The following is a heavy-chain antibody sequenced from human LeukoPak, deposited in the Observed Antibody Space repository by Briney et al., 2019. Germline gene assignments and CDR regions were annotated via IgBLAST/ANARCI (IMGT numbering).Heavy chain of an antibody. D-gene: IGHD4-11*01. CDR1: GGSISSGGYY. V-gene: IGHV4-31*03. CDR2: IYYSGST. Sequence: SQTLSLTCTVSGGSISSGGYYWSWIRQHPGKGLEWIGYIYYSGSTYYNPSLKSRLTISVGTSKNQVSLKLSSVTAADTAVYYCARDTTLTTHYFDYWGQGILVTVSS. J-gene: IGHJ4*02. CDR3: ARDTTLTTHYFDY.